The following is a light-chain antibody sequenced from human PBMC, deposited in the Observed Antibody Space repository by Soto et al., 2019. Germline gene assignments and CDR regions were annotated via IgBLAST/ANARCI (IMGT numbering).Light chain of an antibody. CDR2: GAS. CDR1: QSVSSSY. Sequence: EIVLTQSPGTLSLSPGERATLSCRASQSVSSSYLAWYQHKPRQAPRLLIYGASSRATGIPDRFSGSGSGTDFTLTISRLEPEDFAVYYCQQYVSSPHTFGQGTKLEIK. V-gene: IGKV3-20*01. J-gene: IGKJ2*01. CDR3: QQYVSSPHT.